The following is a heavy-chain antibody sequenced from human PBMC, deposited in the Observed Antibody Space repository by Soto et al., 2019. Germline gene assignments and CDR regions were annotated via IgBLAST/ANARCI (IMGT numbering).Heavy chain of an antibody. CDR2: VYYSGTT. V-gene: IGHV4-61*08. CDR3: ARVSSFLDP. D-gene: IGHD2-15*01. J-gene: IGHJ5*02. CDR1: GGSIDSGDYY. Sequence: PSETLSLTCTVSGGSIDSGDYYWSWIRQPPGKGLEWIGYVYYSGTTNYNPFLKSRVTLSLDKSKNQFSLKMNSVTAADTAVYYCARVSSFLDPWGQGTLVTVSS.